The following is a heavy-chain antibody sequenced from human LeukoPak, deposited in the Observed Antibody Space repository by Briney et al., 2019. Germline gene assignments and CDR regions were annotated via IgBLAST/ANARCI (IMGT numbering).Heavy chain of an antibody. CDR3: ARSASGYDA. CDR1: GFPFSGYW. Sequence: GGSLGLSCAASGFPFSGYWMRWVRQAPGKGLVWVSRIDDDGAGTTYADSVKGRFTISRDNAKNTLYLQMNSLRVEDTAVYYCARSASGYDAWGQGTLVTVSS. V-gene: IGHV3-74*01. CDR2: IDDDGAGT. D-gene: IGHD5-12*01. J-gene: IGHJ5*02.